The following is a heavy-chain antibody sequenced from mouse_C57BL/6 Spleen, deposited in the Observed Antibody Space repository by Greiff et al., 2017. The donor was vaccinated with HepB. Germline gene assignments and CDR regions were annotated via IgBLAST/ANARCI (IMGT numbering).Heavy chain of an antibody. CDR3: ARGSTPWFAY. CDR1: GYTFTDYN. J-gene: IGHJ3*01. D-gene: IGHD1-1*01. CDR2: INPNNGGT. V-gene: IGHV1-18*01. Sequence: AQLQQSGPELVKPGASVKIPCKASGYTFTDYNMDWVKQSHGKSLEWIGDINPNNGGTIYNQKFKGKATLTVDKSSSTAYMELRSLTSEDTAVYYCARGSTPWFAYWGQGTLVTVSA.